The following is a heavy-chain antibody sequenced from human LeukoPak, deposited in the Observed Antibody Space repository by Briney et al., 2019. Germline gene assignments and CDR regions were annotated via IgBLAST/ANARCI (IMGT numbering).Heavy chain of an antibody. J-gene: IGHJ4*02. CDR3: ARGRGVSLDY. Sequence: GGSLRLSCAASGLTISNYWMHWVRQVPGKGLVWVSRINNEGSSISYADSVKGRFTISRDNAKNTLNLQMNSLRAEDTAVYYCARGRGVSLDYWGQGALVTVSS. V-gene: IGHV3-74*01. D-gene: IGHD3-10*01. CDR1: GLTISNYW. CDR2: INNEGSSI.